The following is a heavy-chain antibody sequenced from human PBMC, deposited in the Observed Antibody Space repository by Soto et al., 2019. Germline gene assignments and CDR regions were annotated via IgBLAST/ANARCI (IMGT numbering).Heavy chain of an antibody. V-gene: IGHV1-18*01. J-gene: IGHJ4*02. Sequence: QVQLVQSGAEVKKPGASVKVSCKASGYTFTSYGISWVRQAPGQGLELMGWISAYNGNTNYAQKLQGRVTMTTDTSTSTAYMELRSLRYDDKAVYYCARDGVNHHDYSNLYVNDYWGQVPLVTVAS. CDR2: ISAYNGNT. CDR1: GYTFTSYG. CDR3: ARDGVNHHDYSNLYVNDY. D-gene: IGHD4-4*01.